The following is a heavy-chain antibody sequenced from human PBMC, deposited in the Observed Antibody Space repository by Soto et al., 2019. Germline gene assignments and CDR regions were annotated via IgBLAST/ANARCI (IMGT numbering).Heavy chain of an antibody. CDR1: GFSFSSYG. CDR3: ARDPGQTPGLIDY. J-gene: IGHJ4*02. CDR2: IWYDGITK. Sequence: QVQLVDSGGGVVQPGRSLRLSCAASGFSFSSYGMHWVRQAPGKGLEWVAVIWYDGITKYYADSVKGRFTISRDNSKNSLHLQLNSLRAEDTAVYYCARDPGQTPGLIDYWGQGTPVTVSS. V-gene: IGHV3-33*01.